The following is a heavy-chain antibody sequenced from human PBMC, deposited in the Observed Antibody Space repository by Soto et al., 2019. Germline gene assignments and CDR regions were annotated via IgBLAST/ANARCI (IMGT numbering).Heavy chain of an antibody. CDR2: ISSSSSYI. CDR1: GFTFSSYS. V-gene: IGHV3-21*01. Sequence: GGSLRLSCAASGFTFSSYSMNWVRQAPGKGLEWVSSISSSSSYIYYADSVKGRFTIARDNAKNSLYLQMNSLRAEDKAVNYWARDKEDEDDYVWGSYRPAHGAFDIWGQGTMVTVSS. J-gene: IGHJ3*02. D-gene: IGHD3-16*02. CDR3: ARDKEDEDDYVWGSYRPAHGAFDI.